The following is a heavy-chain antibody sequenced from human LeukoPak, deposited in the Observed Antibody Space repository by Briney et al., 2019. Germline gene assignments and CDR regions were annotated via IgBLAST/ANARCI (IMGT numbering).Heavy chain of an antibody. V-gene: IGHV3-30*02. CDR2: IRYDGSNK. CDR3: AKVSDYGDYGDDSDY. Sequence: QTGGSLRLSCAASGFTFSSYGMHRVRQAPGKGLEWVAFIRYDGSNKYYADSVKGRFTISRDNSKNTLYLQMNSLRAEDTAVYYCAKVSDYGDYGDDSDYWGQGTLVTVSS. D-gene: IGHD4-17*01. CDR1: GFTFSSYG. J-gene: IGHJ4*02.